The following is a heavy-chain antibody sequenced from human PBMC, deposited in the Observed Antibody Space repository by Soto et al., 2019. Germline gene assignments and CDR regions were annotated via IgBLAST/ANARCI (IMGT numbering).Heavy chain of an antibody. CDR3: ARFSPSESYYDSRGSFAY. J-gene: IGHJ4*02. CDR1: GGSISSYY. Sequence: PSETLSLTCTVSGGSISSYYWSWIRQPPGKGLEWIGYIYYSGSTNYNPSLKSRVTISVDTSKNQFSLKLSSVTAADTAVYYCARFSPSESYYDSRGSFAYWGQGTLVTVSS. D-gene: IGHD3-22*01. CDR2: IYYSGST. V-gene: IGHV4-59*08.